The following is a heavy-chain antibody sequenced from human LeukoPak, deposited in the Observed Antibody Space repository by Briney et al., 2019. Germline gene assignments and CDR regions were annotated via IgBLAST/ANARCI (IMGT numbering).Heavy chain of an antibody. Sequence: SVKVSCKASGYTFTGYYMHWVRQAPGQGLEWMGRIIPILGIANYAQKFQGRVTITADKSTSTAYMELSSLRSEDTAVYYCARGGGDGWYYFDYWGQGTLVTVSS. CDR1: GYTFTGYY. CDR2: IIPILGIA. CDR3: ARGGGDGWYYFDY. J-gene: IGHJ4*02. D-gene: IGHD5-24*01. V-gene: IGHV1-69*04.